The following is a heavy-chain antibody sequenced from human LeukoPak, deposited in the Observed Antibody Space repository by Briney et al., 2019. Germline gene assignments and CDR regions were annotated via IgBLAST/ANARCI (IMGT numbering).Heavy chain of an antibody. J-gene: IGHJ4*02. CDR3: AKGRAGMVRGVCDY. D-gene: IGHD3-10*01. CDR1: EFTFSNYW. Sequence: GGSLRLSCAASEFTFSNYWMSWVRQAPGKGLEWVAFIRNDGSIRYYADSLKGRFTISRDNSKNTLYLQMSSLRVDDTAVYYCAKGRAGMVRGVCDYWGQGTLVTVSS. CDR2: IRNDGSIR. V-gene: IGHV3-30*02.